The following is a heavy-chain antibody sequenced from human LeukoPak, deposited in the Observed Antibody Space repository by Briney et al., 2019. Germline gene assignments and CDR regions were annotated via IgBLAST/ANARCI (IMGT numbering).Heavy chain of an antibody. V-gene: IGHV4-39*01. D-gene: IGHD6-6*01. Sequence: PSETLSLTCTVSGGSISSSSYYWGWIRQPPGKGLEWIGSIYYSGSTYYNPSLKSRVTISVDTFKNQFSLKLSSVTAADTAVYYCARHIPLRQLVLWPYYGMDVWGQGTTVTVSS. CDR2: IYYSGST. CDR1: GGSISSSSYY. CDR3: ARHIPLRQLVLWPYYGMDV. J-gene: IGHJ6*02.